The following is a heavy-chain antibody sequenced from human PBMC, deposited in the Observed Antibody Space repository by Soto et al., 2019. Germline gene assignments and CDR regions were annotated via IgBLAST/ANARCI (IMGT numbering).Heavy chain of an antibody. CDR2: MNPNSGNT. D-gene: IGHD1-20*01. Sequence: QVQLVQSGAEVKKPGASVKVSCKASGFTFTSYDIIWVRQATGHGLEWMGWMNPNSGNTGYAQKFQGRVTMTRNTSISTAYMELSSLRSEDTAGYYCARANNWRDMTNWGQGTLVTVSS. CDR1: GFTFTSYD. J-gene: IGHJ4*02. V-gene: IGHV1-8*01. CDR3: ARANNWRDMTN.